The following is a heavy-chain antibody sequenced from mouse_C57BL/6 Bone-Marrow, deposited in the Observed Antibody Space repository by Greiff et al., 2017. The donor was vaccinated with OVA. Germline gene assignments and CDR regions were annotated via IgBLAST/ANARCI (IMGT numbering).Heavy chain of an antibody. CDR2: IDPENGDT. J-gene: IGHJ3*01. Sequence: EVQLQESGAELVRPGASVKLSCTASGFNIKDDYMHWVKQRPEQGLEWIGWIDPENGDTEYASKFQGKATITADTSSNTAYLQLSSLTAEDTAVYYCTLYSCAYWGQGTLVTVSA. V-gene: IGHV14-4*01. CDR1: GFNIKDDY. CDR3: TLYSCAY. D-gene: IGHD2-1*01.